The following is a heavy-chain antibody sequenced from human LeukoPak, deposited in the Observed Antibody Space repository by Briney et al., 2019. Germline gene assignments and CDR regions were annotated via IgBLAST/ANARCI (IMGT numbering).Heavy chain of an antibody. J-gene: IGHJ4*02. V-gene: IGHV3-7*01. D-gene: IGHD3-16*01. CDR1: GFTFSSYW. CDR2: IKQDGSEK. CDR3: ARDSDVPFDY. Sequence: GGSLRLSCAASGFTFSSYWMNWVRQAPGKGLEWVANIKQDGSEKDYVDSVKGRFTISRDNAKNSLYLQMNSLRVEDTAVYYCARDSDVPFDYWGQGTLVTVSS.